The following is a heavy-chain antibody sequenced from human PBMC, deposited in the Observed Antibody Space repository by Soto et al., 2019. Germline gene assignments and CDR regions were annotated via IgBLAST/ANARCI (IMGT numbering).Heavy chain of an antibody. CDR3: AKVGILAPLLGFYP. Sequence: QVQLVQSGAEVKKPGSSVNVSCKASAGTFSSYTISWVRQAPGQGLEWMGRIIPILGIANYAQKFQGRETITADKSTSPACLELSSLRSEDTAVYYCAKVGILAPLLGFYPCGRLTLLTVS. D-gene: IGHD2-15*01. CDR2: IIPILGIA. CDR1: AGTFSSYT. V-gene: IGHV1-69*02. J-gene: IGHJ5*02.